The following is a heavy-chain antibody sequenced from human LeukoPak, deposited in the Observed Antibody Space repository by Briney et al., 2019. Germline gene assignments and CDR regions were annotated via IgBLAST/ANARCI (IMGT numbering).Heavy chain of an antibody. D-gene: IGHD3-3*01. CDR2: ISGSGGST. CDR1: GFTFSSYA. CDR3: AKERVWDNVAPKTLRFLEWNPPTYYYGMDV. V-gene: IGHV3-23*01. J-gene: IGHJ6*02. Sequence: PGGSLRLSCAASGFTFSSYAMSWVRQAPGKGLEWVSAISGSGGSTYYADSVKGRFTISRDNSKNTLYLQMNSLRAEDTAVYYCAKERVWDNVAPKTLRFLEWNPPTYYYGMDVWGQGTTVTVSS.